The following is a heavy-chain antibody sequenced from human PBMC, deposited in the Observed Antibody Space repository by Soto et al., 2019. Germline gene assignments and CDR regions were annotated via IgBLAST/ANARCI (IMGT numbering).Heavy chain of an antibody. Sequence: GGSLRLSCIVSGFTLSTSEMNWVRQAPGKGLEWVSYINSGGVTIYADSVKGRFTISRDNAQNLLFLQMNSLRVEDTALYYCTTDKVQQVAHGMDVWGQGTTVTGSS. CDR1: GFTLSTSE. CDR3: TTDKVQQVAHGMDV. D-gene: IGHD6-13*01. J-gene: IGHJ6*02. CDR2: INSGGVTI. V-gene: IGHV3-48*03.